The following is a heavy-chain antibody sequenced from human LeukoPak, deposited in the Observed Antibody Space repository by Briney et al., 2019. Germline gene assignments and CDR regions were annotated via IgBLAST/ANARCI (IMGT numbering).Heavy chain of an antibody. V-gene: IGHV3-9*01. J-gene: IGHJ5*02. Sequence: GRSLRLSCAASGFTFDDYAMHWVRQAPGKGLEWASGISWNSGSIGYADSVKGRFTISRDNAKNSLYLQMNSLRTEDTALYYCAKDMGSIVGAPGSWGQGTLVTVSS. D-gene: IGHD1-26*01. CDR3: AKDMGSIVGAPGS. CDR1: GFTFDDYA. CDR2: ISWNSGSI.